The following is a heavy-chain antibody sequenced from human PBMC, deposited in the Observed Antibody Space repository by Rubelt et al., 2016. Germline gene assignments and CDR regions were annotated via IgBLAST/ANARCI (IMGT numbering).Heavy chain of an antibody. D-gene: IGHD4-17*01. CDR1: GYTFTSYS. Sequence: QVQLVQSGAEVKKPGASVKVSCKASGYTFTSYSMHWVRQAPGQGLEWMGIINPSGCITRYAQKFQGRVTMTRDTSTSTVYMELSSLRSEDTAVYYCAREQETTVTIEGVLGYWGQGTLVTVSS. CDR3: AREQETTVTIEGVLGY. V-gene: IGHV1-46*01. CDR2: INPSGCIT. J-gene: IGHJ4*02.